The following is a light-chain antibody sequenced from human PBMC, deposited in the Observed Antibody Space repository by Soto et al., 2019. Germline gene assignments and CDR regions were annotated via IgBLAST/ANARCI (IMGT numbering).Light chain of an antibody. CDR1: SSDVGGYDS. J-gene: IGLJ3*02. CDR2: KVS. CDR3: RSYTNYFTLWV. V-gene: IGLV2-14*01. Sequence: QSALTQPASVSVSAGQSITISCTGTSSDVGGYDSVSWYQHHPGKATKLIIYKVSNRPKGVSNRFSSSKSGNTASLTISGLQDEDEADYYCRSYTNYFTLWVFGGWTKLTVL.